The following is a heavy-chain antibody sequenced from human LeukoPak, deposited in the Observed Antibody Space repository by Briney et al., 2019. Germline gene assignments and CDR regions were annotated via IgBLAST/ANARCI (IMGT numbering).Heavy chain of an antibody. Sequence: GSLRLSCAASGFTFNNAWMSWVRQPPGKGLEWIGEIYHSGSTNYNPSLKSRVTISVDRSKNQFSLKLSSVTAADTAVYYCAGASRTYYIDYWGQGTLVTVSS. CDR1: GFTFNNAW. D-gene: IGHD2-2*01. J-gene: IGHJ4*02. CDR2: IYHSGST. V-gene: IGHV4-4*02. CDR3: AGASRTYYIDY.